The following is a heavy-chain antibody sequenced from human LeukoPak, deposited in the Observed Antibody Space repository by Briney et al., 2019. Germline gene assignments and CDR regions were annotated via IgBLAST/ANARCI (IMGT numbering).Heavy chain of an antibody. D-gene: IGHD3-10*01. CDR2: IIPIFGTA. Sequence: ASVKVSCKASGGTFSSYAISWVRQAPGQGLEWMGGIIPIFGTANYAQKFQGRVTITADESTSTAYMELSSLRSEDTAVYYCARDSGHIGRTLWFGALIPRNWGQGTLVTVSS. CDR3: ARDSGHIGRTLWFGALIPRN. V-gene: IGHV1-69*13. CDR1: GGTFSSYA. J-gene: IGHJ4*02.